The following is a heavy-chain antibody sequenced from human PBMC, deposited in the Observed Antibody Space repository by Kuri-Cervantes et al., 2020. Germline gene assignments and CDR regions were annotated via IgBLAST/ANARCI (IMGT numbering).Heavy chain of an antibody. V-gene: IGHV3-7*01. CDR1: GFTFSSYW. J-gene: IGHJ4*02. Sequence: GESLKISCAASGFTFSSYWMSWVRQAPGKGLEWVANIKQDGSEKYYVDSVKGRFTISRDNSKNTLYLQMNSLRAEDTAVYYCARDRGSGWYAYYFDYWGQGTLVTVSS. CDR2: IKQDGSEK. D-gene: IGHD6-19*01. CDR3: ARDRGSGWYAYYFDY.